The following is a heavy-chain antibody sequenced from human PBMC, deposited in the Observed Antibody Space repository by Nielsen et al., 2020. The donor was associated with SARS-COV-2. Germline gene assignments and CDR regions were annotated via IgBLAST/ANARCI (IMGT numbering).Heavy chain of an antibody. V-gene: IGHV3-9*01. CDR2: ISWNSGSI. CDR1: GFTFDDYA. J-gene: IGHJ6*02. Sequence: SLKISCAASGFTFDDYAMHWVRQAPGKGLEWVSGISWNSGSIGYADSVKGRFTISRDNAKNSLYLQMNSLGAEDTALYYCATLISSGWNYGMDVWGQGTTVTVSS. CDR3: ATLISSGWNYGMDV. D-gene: IGHD6-19*01.